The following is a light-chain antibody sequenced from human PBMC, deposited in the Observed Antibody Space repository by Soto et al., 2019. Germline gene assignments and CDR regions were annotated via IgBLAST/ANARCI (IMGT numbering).Light chain of an antibody. J-gene: IGKJ1*01. V-gene: IGKV1-5*01. Sequence: DIQMTQSPSTLSASVGDRVTITCRASQSISSWSAWYQQKPGKAPKFLIYDASSLESGVPSRFSGSGSGTEFTLTISSLQPDDFATYYCQQYNTYSPTFGQGTKVEIK. CDR3: QQYNTYSPT. CDR2: DAS. CDR1: QSISSW.